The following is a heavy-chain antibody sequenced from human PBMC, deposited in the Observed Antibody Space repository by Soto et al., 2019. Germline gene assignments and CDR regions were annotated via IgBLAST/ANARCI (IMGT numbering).Heavy chain of an antibody. V-gene: IGHV3-74*01. Sequence: GSLRLSCAASGFTFSSYWMHWVRQAPGKGLVWVSRINSDGSSTSYADSVKGRFTISRDNAKNTLYLQMNSLRAEDTAVYYCARDQLMVRGVIIYTRSMDVWGQGTTVTVSS. CDR3: ARDQLMVRGVIIYTRSMDV. CDR1: GFTFSSYW. CDR2: INSDGSST. J-gene: IGHJ6*02. D-gene: IGHD3-10*01.